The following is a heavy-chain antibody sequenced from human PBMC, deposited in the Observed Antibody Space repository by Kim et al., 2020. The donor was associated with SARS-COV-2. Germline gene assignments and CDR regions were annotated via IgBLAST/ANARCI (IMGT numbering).Heavy chain of an antibody. CDR1: GYTFNTYS. CDR2: INNYNGNT. Sequence: ASVKVSCKASGYTFNTYSFSWVRQAPGQGLEWMGWINNYNGNTNYAQKFQGRVTLTTDSSTSTAYMELRSLRSDDTAVYYCTREPPNYSFDYWGQGTLVT. V-gene: IGHV1-18*01. CDR3: TREPPNYSFDY. J-gene: IGHJ4*02.